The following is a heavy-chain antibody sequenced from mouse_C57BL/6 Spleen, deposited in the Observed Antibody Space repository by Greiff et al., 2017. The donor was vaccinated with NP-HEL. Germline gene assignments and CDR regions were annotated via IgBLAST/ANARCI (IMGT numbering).Heavy chain of an antibody. CDR1: GFTFSDAW. Sequence: EVKVEESGGGLVQPGGSMKLSCAASGFTFSDAWMDWVRQSPEKGLEWVAEIRNKANNHATYYAVSVKGRLTISRDDSKSSVYLQMNSLRAEDTGIYYCTPGDYYPWFAYWGQGTLVTVSA. D-gene: IGHD1-1*01. J-gene: IGHJ3*01. CDR3: TPGDYYPWFAY. CDR2: IRNKANNHAT. V-gene: IGHV6-6*01.